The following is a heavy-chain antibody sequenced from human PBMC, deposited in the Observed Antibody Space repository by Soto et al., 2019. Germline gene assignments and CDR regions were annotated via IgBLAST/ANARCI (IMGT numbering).Heavy chain of an antibody. D-gene: IGHD4-4*01. V-gene: IGHV4-39*01. J-gene: IGHJ4*02. CDR2: VYYTGST. Sequence: QLQLRESGPGLVKPSETLSLTCTVSGNSISGTSSFWAWIRQPPGKNLEWIGSVYYTGSTYYNSSIKSRVSISIDTSKNQFSLSLNSVTAADTAVYYCTRRVRSTGLLDYWGKGALVTVSS. CDR1: GNSISGTSSF. CDR3: TRRVRSTGLLDY.